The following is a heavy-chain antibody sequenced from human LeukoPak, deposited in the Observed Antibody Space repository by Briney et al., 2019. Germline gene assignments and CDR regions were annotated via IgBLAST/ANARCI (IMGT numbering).Heavy chain of an antibody. CDR2: ISGSGGST. CDR3: VKDSWSGFIFDY. CDR1: GFTSSSYG. D-gene: IGHD3-3*01. Sequence: PGGSLTLSCAASGFTSSSYGMSWVRQAPGKGLEWVSAISGSGGSTYYADSVKGRFTISRDNSKNTLYLQMNSLRAEDTAVYYCVKDSWSGFIFDYWGQGTLVTVSS. V-gene: IGHV3-23*01. J-gene: IGHJ4*02.